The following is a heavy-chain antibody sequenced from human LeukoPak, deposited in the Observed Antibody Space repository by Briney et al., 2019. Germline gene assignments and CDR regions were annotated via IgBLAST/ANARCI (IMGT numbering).Heavy chain of an antibody. D-gene: IGHD3-22*01. V-gene: IGHV3-23*01. CDR3: AKGQNYYYYDSSGYYGDY. CDR2: ISGSGGST. J-gene: IGHJ4*02. CDR1: GFTFSDYY. Sequence: PGGSLRLSCAASGFTFSDYYMSWIRQAPGKGLEWVSAISGSGGSTYYADSVKGRFTISRDNSKNTLYLQMNSLRAEDTAVYYCAKGQNYYYYDSSGYYGDYWGQGTLVTVSS.